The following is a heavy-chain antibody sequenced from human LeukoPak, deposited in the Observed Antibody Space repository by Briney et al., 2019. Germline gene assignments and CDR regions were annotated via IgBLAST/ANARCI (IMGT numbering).Heavy chain of an antibody. J-gene: IGHJ4*02. V-gene: IGHV3-30*03. D-gene: IGHD2-2*01. CDR2: ISYDGSNK. CDR1: GFTFSSYG. CDR3: ASQAQWHCSSTSCYYFDY. Sequence: GGSLRLSCAASGFTFSSYGMHWVRQAPGKGLEWVAVISYDGSNKYYADSVKGRFTISRDNSKNTLYLQMNSLRAEDTAVYYRASQAQWHCSSTSCYYFDYWGQGTLVTVSS.